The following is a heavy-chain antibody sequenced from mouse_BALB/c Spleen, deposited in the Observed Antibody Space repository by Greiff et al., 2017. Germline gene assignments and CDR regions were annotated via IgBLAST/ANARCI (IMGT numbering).Heavy chain of an antibody. CDR2: INPSTGYT. Sequence: VQLQQSGAELAKPGASVKMSCKASGYTFTSYWMHWVKQRPGQGLEWIGYINPSTGYTEYNQKFKDKATLTADKSSSTAYMQLSSLTSEDSAVYYCARGSSGYEAMDYWGQGTSVAVSS. CDR3: ARGSSGYEAMDY. CDR1: GYTFTSYW. V-gene: IGHV1-7*01. D-gene: IGHD3-1*01. J-gene: IGHJ4*01.